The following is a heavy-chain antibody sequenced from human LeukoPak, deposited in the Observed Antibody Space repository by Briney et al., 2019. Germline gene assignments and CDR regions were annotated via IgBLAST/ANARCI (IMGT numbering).Heavy chain of an antibody. Sequence: ASVKVSCKASGYTSTGYYMHWVRQAPGQELEWMGWINPNSGGTNYAQKFQGRVTMTRDTSISTAYMELSRLRSDDTAVYYCARAAAGTAHFDYWGQGTLVTVSS. V-gene: IGHV1-2*02. CDR1: GYTSTGYY. CDR3: ARAAAGTAHFDY. D-gene: IGHD6-13*01. CDR2: INPNSGGT. J-gene: IGHJ4*02.